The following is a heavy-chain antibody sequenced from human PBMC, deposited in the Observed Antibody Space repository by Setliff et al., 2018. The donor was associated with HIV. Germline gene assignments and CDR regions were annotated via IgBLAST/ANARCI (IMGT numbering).Heavy chain of an antibody. CDR2: MNPNSGNT. J-gene: IGHJ6*03. V-gene: IGHV1-8*02. D-gene: IGHD3-22*01. CDR3: ARARRDSYDRGRRNHYYIDV. Sequence: ASVKVSCKASGYTFSSYDINWVRQATGQGLEWMGWMNPNSGNTGYAQKFQGRVTMSRDTSISTAYMELNNLKFEDTAVYYCARARRDSYDRGRRNHYYIDVWGKGTTVTVSS. CDR1: GYTFSSYD.